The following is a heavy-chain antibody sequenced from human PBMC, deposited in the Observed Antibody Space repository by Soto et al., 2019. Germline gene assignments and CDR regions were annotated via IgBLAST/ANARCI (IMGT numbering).Heavy chain of an antibody. CDR1: GFTFDSYA. J-gene: IGHJ3*01. Sequence: EVKLLESGGGLAQPGGSLRLSCVGSGFTFDSYAISWVGQAPGGRLQWIAAISGSADGTDYAHSVRGRLTISRENAKKTVQLQMDSLRVEDTAVYFCAKDTVGGYSFWSGYYSDGLDVWGQGTLVSVS. V-gene: IGHV3-23*01. D-gene: IGHD3-3*01. CDR3: AKDTVGGYSFWSGYYSDGLDV. CDR2: ISGSADGT.